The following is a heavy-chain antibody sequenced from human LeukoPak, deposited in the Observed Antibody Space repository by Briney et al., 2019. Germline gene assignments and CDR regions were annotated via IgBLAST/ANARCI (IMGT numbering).Heavy chain of an antibody. Sequence: GGSLRLSCAASGFTVSSDYMSWLRQAPGKGLEWVSIIYSDGSTYYADSVKDRFTISRDNSKNTLYLQMNSLGVEDTAIYYCAREGKVPGAFDIWGQGTMVTVSS. CDR1: GFTVSSDY. CDR2: IYSDGST. J-gene: IGHJ3*02. V-gene: IGHV3-53*01. D-gene: IGHD3-10*01. CDR3: AREGKVPGAFDI.